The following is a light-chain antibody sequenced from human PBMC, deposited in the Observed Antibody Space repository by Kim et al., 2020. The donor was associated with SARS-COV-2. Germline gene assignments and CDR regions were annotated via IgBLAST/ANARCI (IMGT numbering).Light chain of an antibody. CDR1: QSVNTY. V-gene: IGKV3-11*01. J-gene: IGKJ4*01. CDR3: HQRSNWPLT. Sequence: LSPGERATLACRASQSVNTYLAWFQHKPGQTPRLLIYDASNRATGIPARFSGSGSGTDFTLTISSLEPEDFALYYCHQRSNWPLTFGGGTKVDIK. CDR2: DAS.